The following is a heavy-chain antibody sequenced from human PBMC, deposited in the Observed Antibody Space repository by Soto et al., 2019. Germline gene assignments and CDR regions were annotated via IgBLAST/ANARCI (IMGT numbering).Heavy chain of an antibody. J-gene: IGHJ3*02. CDR1: GGSISGHY. CDR3: AGHALIVGIDPEAFDT. Sequence: QVQLQESGPGLVKPSETLSLTCTVSGGSISGHYWSWIRQPPGKGLEWIGYIYYSGRINLNPSLRSRVTISLDTSKNQFPLKLRSVTAADTALYYCAGHALIVGIDPEAFDTWGHGTMVTVSS. V-gene: IGHV4-59*08. D-gene: IGHD1-26*01. CDR2: IYYSGRI.